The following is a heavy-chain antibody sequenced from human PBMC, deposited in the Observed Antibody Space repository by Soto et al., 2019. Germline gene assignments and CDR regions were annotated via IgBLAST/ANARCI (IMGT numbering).Heavy chain of an antibody. J-gene: IGHJ4*02. CDR2: ISGSGGSA. D-gene: IGHD6-13*01. Sequence: EVQLLESGGGLVQPGVSLRLSGAASGFTFSSYAMSWVRQAPGKGLEWVSAISGSGGSAYYADSVKGGFTISRDKSKNPLYLQMNSLRAEDTAVYYCAKHEQELVLVYWGQGTLVTVSS. V-gene: IGHV3-23*01. CDR3: AKHEQELVLVY. CDR1: GFTFSSYA.